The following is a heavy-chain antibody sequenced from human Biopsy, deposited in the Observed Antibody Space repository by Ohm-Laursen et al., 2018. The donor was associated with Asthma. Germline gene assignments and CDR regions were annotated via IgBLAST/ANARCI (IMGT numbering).Heavy chain of an antibody. CDR1: GFTFSSHA. CDR2: ISGSGGST. V-gene: IGHV3-23*01. Sequence: SLRLSFAASGFTFSSHAMSSVRQAPGKGLEWVSAISGSGGSTYYADSVKGRFTISRDNYKNTLYLQMNSLRAEDTAVYYFATFPYGDYLPLDYWGQGTLVTVSS. J-gene: IGHJ4*02. D-gene: IGHD4-17*01. CDR3: ATFPYGDYLPLDY.